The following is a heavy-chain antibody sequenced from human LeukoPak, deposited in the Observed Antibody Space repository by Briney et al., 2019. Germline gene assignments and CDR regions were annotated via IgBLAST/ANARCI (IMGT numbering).Heavy chain of an antibody. CDR1: GFTFSNYA. D-gene: IGHD4-17*01. V-gene: IGHV3-30-3*01. Sequence: GRSLRLSCAASGFTFSNYAVHWVRQAPGKGLEWVAVISYDGSIKYYVDSVKGRFTISRDNSKNTLYLQMNSLRAEDTAVYYCARGSLRVFDYWGQGTLVTVSS. J-gene: IGHJ4*02. CDR3: ARGSLRVFDY. CDR2: ISYDGSIK.